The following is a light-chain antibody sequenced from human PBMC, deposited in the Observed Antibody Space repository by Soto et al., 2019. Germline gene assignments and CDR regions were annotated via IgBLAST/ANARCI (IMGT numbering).Light chain of an antibody. Sequence: DIQMTQSPSSLSASVGDRVTITCRASQSISNYLNWYQQKPGKAPKLLIYGASSLQSGVPSRFSGSGSGTDFTLTISSLQPEDFATYYCQQSYSTPPFSFGPGTKVDIK. J-gene: IGKJ3*01. CDR3: QQSYSTPPFS. CDR2: GAS. CDR1: QSISNY. V-gene: IGKV1-39*01.